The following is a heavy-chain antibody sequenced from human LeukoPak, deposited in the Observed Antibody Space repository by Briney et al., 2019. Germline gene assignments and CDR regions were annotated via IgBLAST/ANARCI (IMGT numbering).Heavy chain of an antibody. J-gene: IGHJ3*02. Sequence: GGSLRLSCAASGFTFSSYGMHWVRQAPGKGLEGVAFIRYDGSNKYYADSVKGGSTISRNNSKNTLYLQMNSLRAEDTAVYYCAKDARGLVRGVPTDAFDIWGQGTMVTVSS. CDR3: AKDARGLVRGVPTDAFDI. CDR2: IRYDGSNK. V-gene: IGHV3-30*02. D-gene: IGHD3-10*01. CDR1: GFTFSSYG.